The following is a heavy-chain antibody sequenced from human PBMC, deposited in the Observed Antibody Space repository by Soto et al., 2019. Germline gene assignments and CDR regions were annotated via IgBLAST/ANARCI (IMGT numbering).Heavy chain of an antibody. D-gene: IGHD3-10*01. CDR3: AKDHMVPGGWFGP. CDR2: IIPIFGTA. CDR1: GGTFSSYA. J-gene: IGHJ5*02. V-gene: IGHV1-69*13. Sequence: TSVKVSCKAPGGTFSSYAISWVRQAPGQGLEWMGGIIPIFGTANYAQKFQGRVTITADESTSTAYMELSSLRSEDTAVYYCAKDHMVPGGWFGPWCQGTLVIMSS.